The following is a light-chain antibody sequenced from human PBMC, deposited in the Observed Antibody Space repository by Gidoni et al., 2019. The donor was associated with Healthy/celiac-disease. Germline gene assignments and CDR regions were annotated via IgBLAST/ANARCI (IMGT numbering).Light chain of an antibody. CDR3: QSYDSSNLYV. CDR2: EDN. V-gene: IGLV6-57*04. CDR1: SGSTASNY. J-gene: IGLJ1*01. Sequence: NFMLTQPHSVLESPGKTVTISSTRSSGSTASNYVQWYQQRPGSAPTTVIYEDNQRPSGVPDRFSGSIDSSSNSASLTISGLKTEDEADYYCQSYDSSNLYVFGTGTKVTVL.